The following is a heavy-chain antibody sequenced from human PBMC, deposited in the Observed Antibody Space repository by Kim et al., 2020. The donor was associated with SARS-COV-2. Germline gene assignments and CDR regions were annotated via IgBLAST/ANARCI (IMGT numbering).Heavy chain of an antibody. V-gene: IGHV3-30*04. CDR1: GFTFSSYA. CDR2: ISYDGSNK. J-gene: IGHJ4*01. CDR3: ARRMKQWLGGVGGLFDY. Sequence: GGSLRLSCAASGFTFSSYAMHWVRQAPGKGPEWVAVISYDGSNKYYADSVKGRFTISRDNSKNTLYLQMNSLRAEDTAVYYCARRMKQWLGGVGGLFDY. D-gene: IGHD6-19*01.